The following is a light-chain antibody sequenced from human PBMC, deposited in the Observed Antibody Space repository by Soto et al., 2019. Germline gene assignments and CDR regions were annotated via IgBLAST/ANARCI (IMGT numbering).Light chain of an antibody. CDR3: QQYNSWPPLT. V-gene: IGKV3-15*01. J-gene: IGKJ4*01. CDR1: QSVNSN. Sequence: EIVMTQSPATLSVSPGERATLSCRASQSVNSNLAWYRQKPGQAPRLLISEASTRATGVPARFSGRGSGTDFTLTISRLQSEDSGIYYCQQYNSWPPLTFGGGTKVDFK. CDR2: EAS.